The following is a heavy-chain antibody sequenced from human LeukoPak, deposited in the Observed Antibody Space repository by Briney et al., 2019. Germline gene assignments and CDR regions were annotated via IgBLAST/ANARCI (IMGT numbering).Heavy chain of an antibody. CDR1: GFTFSSNY. Sequence: GSLRLSCAASGFTFSSNYMSWVRQGPGKGLECVSVISNDGDTYYADSVKGRFTISRDTSKNTVSLQMNSLRAEDTAVYYCAGDKTTGGWYEFDYWGQGTLVTVSS. V-gene: IGHV3-53*01. CDR2: ISNDGDT. J-gene: IGHJ4*02. CDR3: AGDKTTGGWYEFDY. D-gene: IGHD6-19*01.